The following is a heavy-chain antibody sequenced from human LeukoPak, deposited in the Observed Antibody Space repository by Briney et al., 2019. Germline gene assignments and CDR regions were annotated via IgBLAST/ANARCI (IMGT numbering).Heavy chain of an antibody. CDR1: GFNFGSYG. V-gene: IGHV3-30*18. CDR3: SKSAVAGTHYYYYDMDV. J-gene: IGHJ6*02. D-gene: IGHD6-19*01. Sequence: PGRSLRLSCAASGFNFGSYGTHWVRQPPGKGLEWVAVISYDGSHEYYADSVKGRFTISRDSSRNTLYLQMDSLRPEDTAMYYCSKSAVAGTHYYYYDMDVWGQGTTVTVSS. CDR2: ISYDGSHE.